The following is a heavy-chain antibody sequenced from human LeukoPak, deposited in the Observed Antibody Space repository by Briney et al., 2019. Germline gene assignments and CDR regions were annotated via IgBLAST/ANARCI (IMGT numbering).Heavy chain of an antibody. CDR3: AREGGPYRPLDY. V-gene: IGHV4-4*02. CDR2: VNLQGST. J-gene: IGHJ4*02. Sequence: SGTLSLTCGVSGGSITSTNYWTWVRQPPGKGLEWIGEVNLQGSTNYNPSLMGRVAISVDMSENHISLQLTSVTAADTAVYYCAREGGPYRPLDYSGQGTPVTVSS. CDR1: GGSITSTNY.